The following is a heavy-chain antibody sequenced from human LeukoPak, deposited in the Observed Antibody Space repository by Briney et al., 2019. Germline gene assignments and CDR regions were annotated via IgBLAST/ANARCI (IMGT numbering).Heavy chain of an antibody. CDR2: IRGDGSEN. D-gene: IGHD5/OR15-5a*01. CDR3: ALYARAPDY. J-gene: IGHJ4*02. Sequence: PGGSLRLSCVGSGFTFSNYWMTWVRQAPGKGLEWVADIRGDGSENYYVDSVKGRFTISRDNAKNSLYLQMNSLRAEDTAVYYCALYARAPDYWGQGTPVTVSS. CDR1: GFTFSNYW. V-gene: IGHV3-7*01.